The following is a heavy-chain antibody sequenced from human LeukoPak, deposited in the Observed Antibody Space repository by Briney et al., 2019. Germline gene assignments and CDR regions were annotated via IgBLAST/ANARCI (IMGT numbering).Heavy chain of an antibody. Sequence: ASVKVSCKASGGTFSSYAISWVRQAPGQGLEWMGGIIPIFGTANYAQKFQGRVTITTDEPTSTAYMELSSLRSEDTAVYYCASAARPYYYYYYYMDVWGKGTTVTVSS. V-gene: IGHV1-69*05. J-gene: IGHJ6*03. D-gene: IGHD6-6*01. CDR2: IIPIFGTA. CDR1: GGTFSSYA. CDR3: ASAARPYYYYYYYMDV.